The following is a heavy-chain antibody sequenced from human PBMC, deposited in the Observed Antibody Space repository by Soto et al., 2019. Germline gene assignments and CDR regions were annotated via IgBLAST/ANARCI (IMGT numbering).Heavy chain of an antibody. Sequence: ASVKVSCKASGYTFTGYYMHWVRQAPGQGLEWMGWINPNSGGTNYAQKFQGWVTMTRDTSISTAYMELSRLRSDDTAVYYCARDGVGVVVAAKEYYFDYWGQGTLVTVSS. CDR3: ARDGVGVVVAAKEYYFDY. CDR2: INPNSGGT. CDR1: GYTFTGYY. D-gene: IGHD2-15*01. J-gene: IGHJ4*02. V-gene: IGHV1-2*04.